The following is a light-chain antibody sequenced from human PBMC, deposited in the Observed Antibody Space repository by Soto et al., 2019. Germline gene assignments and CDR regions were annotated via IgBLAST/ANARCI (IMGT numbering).Light chain of an antibody. CDR1: SSDVGSYNY. CDR2: DVS. J-gene: IGLJ1*01. CDR3: CSYAGSYTYV. Sequence: QSVLTQPRSVSGSPGQSVTISCTGTSSDVGSYNYVSWYQQHPGKAPKLMIYDVSKRPSGVPDRFSGSKSGNTASLTISGLQAEDEADYYCCSYAGSYTYVLGTGTKVTVL. V-gene: IGLV2-11*01.